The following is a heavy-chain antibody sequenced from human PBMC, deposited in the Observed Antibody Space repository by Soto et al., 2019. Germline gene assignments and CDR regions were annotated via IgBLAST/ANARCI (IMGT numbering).Heavy chain of an antibody. CDR3: ARVYGYGYGHFDF. CDR1: GYIFTKHG. D-gene: IGHD5-18*01. J-gene: IGHJ4*02. V-gene: IGHV1-18*01. CDR2: ISAHNGIT. Sequence: QVQLVQSGAELKEPGASVKVSCKASGYIFTKHGISWVRQAPGQGLEWMGWISAHNGITNYAQNLQDRITVTTDTSTSTAYMELRSLRPEATAIYYCARVYGYGYGHFDFWGQGSLVNVSS.